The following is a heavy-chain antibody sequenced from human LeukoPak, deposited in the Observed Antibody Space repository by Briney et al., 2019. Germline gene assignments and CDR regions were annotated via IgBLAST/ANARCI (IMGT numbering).Heavy chain of an antibody. D-gene: IGHD5-12*01. CDR3: ARGGLRGYSGYVSYNWFDP. CDR1: GGSFSGYY. J-gene: IGHJ5*02. Sequence: KPSETLSLTCAVYGGSFSGYYWSWIRQPPGKGLEWIGEINHSGSTNYNPSLKSRVTISVDTSKNQFSLKLSSVTAADTAVYYCARGGLRGYSGYVSYNWFDPWGQGTLVTVSS. CDR2: INHSGST. V-gene: IGHV4-34*01.